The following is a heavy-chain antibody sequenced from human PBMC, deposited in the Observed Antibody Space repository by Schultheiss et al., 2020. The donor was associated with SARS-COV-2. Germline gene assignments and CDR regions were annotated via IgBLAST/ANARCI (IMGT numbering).Heavy chain of an antibody. CDR1: GFTFSSYG. D-gene: IGHD2-2*01. V-gene: IGHV3-30*03. CDR2: ISYDGSNK. J-gene: IGHJ6*02. Sequence: GESLKISCAASGFTFSSYGMHWVRQAPGKGLEWVAVISYDGSNKYYADSVKGRFTISRDNSKNTLYLQMNSLRAEDTAVYYCASSRRPYYFYGMDVWGQGTTVTVSS. CDR3: ASSRRPYYFYGMDV.